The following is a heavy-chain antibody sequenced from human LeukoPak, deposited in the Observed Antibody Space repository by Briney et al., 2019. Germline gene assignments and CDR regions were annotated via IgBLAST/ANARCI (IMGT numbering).Heavy chain of an antibody. CDR1: GFTFSSYA. D-gene: IGHD3-10*01. CDR3: AKDLITMVRGSPMDV. V-gene: IGHV3-23*01. J-gene: IGHJ6*02. CDR2: ISGSGGST. Sequence: GGSLRLSCAASGFTFSSYALSWVRQAAGKGLEWVSAISGSGGSTYYADSVKGRFTISRDNSRNTLYLQLSSLRAEDTAVYYCAKDLITMVRGSPMDVWGQGTTVTVSS.